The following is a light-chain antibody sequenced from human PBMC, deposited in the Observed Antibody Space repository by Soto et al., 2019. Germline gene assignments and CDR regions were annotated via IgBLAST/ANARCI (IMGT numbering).Light chain of an antibody. Sequence: QSALTQPASVSGSPGQSITISCTGTSSDVGGYNYVSWYQQHPGKAPKLMIYDVSNRPSGVSNRFSGSKSGNADSLTISGLQAEVDAEYYCSSYTSSSTLGVFGGGTKLTVL. CDR3: SSYTSSSTLGV. V-gene: IGLV2-14*01. CDR2: DVS. CDR1: SSDVGGYNY. J-gene: IGLJ2*01.